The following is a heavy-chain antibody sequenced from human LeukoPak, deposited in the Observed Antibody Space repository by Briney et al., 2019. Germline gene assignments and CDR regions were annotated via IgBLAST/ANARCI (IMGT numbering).Heavy chain of an antibody. CDR1: GGLFSSYT. V-gene: IGHV1-69*02. D-gene: IGHD4-17*01. J-gene: IGHJ3*02. CDR2: IITFLDRA. CDR3: ARNYGDYDAFDI. Sequence: SVKVSCKASGGLFSSYTITWVRQAPGQGLEWMGRIITFLDRADYAQNFQGRVTITADKSTSTVYMELRRLRSEDTAVYYCARNYGDYDAFDIWDQGTMVAVSS.